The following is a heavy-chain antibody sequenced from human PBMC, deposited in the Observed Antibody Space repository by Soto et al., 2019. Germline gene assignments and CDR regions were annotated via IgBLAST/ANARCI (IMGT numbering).Heavy chain of an antibody. CDR2: INWNGGST. Sequence: GGSLRLSCAASGFTFDDYGMSWVRQAPGKGLEWVSGINWNGGSTGYADSVKGRFTISRDNAKNSLYLQMNSLRAEDTALYHGARDNEGYCTNGVCPAGGWFDPWGQGTLVTVSS. V-gene: IGHV3-20*01. J-gene: IGHJ5*02. D-gene: IGHD2-8*01. CDR1: GFTFDDYG. CDR3: ARDNEGYCTNGVCPAGGWFDP.